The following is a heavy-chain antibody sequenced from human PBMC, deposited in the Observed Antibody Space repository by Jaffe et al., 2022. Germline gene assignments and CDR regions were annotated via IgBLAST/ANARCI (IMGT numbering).Heavy chain of an antibody. V-gene: IGHV3-23*01. J-gene: IGHJ5*02. CDR2: ISGSDDTT. Sequence: EVQLLESGGGLVQPGGSLRLSCAASGFTFTSYAMTWVRQAPGKGLEWVSEISGSDDTTYYAESVKGRFTISRDNSKNTLYLQMNSLRADDTAVYYCARDPAWSGYYRLPKWFDPWGQGTLVTVSS. CDR3: ARDPAWSGYYRLPKWFDP. D-gene: IGHD3-3*01. CDR1: GFTFTSYA.